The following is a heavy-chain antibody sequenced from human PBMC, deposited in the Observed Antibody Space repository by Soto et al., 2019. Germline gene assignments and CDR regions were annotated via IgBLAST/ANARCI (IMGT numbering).Heavy chain of an antibody. Sequence: AGESLKISCKGSGYNFASYWIGWVRQKPGKGLEWMGIIYPGDLDTRYSPSFEGHVTISADKSTSTAYMQWSSLGASDTAIYYCARAPSHGWFQHFDYWGQGTLVTVSS. CDR1: GYNFASYW. CDR3: ARAPSHGWFQHFDY. J-gene: IGHJ4*02. CDR2: IYPGDLDT. D-gene: IGHD6-19*01. V-gene: IGHV5-51*01.